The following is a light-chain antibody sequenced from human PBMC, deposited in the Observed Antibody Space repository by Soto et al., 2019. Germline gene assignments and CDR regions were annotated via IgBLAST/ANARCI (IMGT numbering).Light chain of an antibody. CDR1: RSINTW. Sequence: DIQMTQSPSTLSASVGDRVTITCRASRSINTWLAWYQQKPGQAPKLLISDASDLERGVPSRFSGSGSGTEFTLTTSSLQPDDFATYYCQHYKMYSPWTFGQGTKV. CDR3: QHYKMYSPWT. V-gene: IGKV1-5*01. CDR2: DAS. J-gene: IGKJ1*01.